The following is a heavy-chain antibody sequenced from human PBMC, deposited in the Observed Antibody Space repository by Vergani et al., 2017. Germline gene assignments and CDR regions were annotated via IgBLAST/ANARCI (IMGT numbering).Heavy chain of an antibody. CDR3: ARGGVGMATTFYYYYGMDV. J-gene: IGHJ6*02. Sequence: QVQLQESGPGLVKPSQTLSLTCTVSGGSISSGGYYWSWIRQHPGKGLEWIGYIYYSGSTYYNPSLKSRVTISVDTSKNQFSLKLSSVTAADTAVYYCARGGVGMATTFYYYYGMDVWGQGTTVTVSS. V-gene: IGHV4-31*03. CDR2: IYYSGST. D-gene: IGHD5-24*01. CDR1: GGSISSGGYY.